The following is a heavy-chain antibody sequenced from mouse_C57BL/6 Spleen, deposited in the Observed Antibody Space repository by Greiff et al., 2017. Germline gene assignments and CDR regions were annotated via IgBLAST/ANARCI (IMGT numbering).Heavy chain of an antibody. D-gene: IGHD2-3*01. J-gene: IGHJ2*01. CDR3: ASSLYDGYPYYFDY. CDR2: INPNNGGT. CDR1: GYTFTDYN. V-gene: IGHV1-18*01. Sequence: VQLQQSGPELVKPGASVKIPCKASGYTFTDYNMDWVKQSHGKSLEWIGDINPNNGGTIYNQKFKGKATLTVDKSSSTAYMELRSLTSEDTAVXYCASSLYDGYPYYFDYWGQGTTLTVSS.